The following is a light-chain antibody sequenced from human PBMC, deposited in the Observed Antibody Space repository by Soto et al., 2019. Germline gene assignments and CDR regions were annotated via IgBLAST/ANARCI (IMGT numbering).Light chain of an antibody. Sequence: QSVLTQPRSVSGSPGQSVTISCTGTSSDVGGYNYVSWYQQHPGKAPKLMIYDVSERPSGVPDRFSGSKSGNTASLTISGLQAEDEADYYCCSYADNYTFMVLGGGTKVTVL. CDR2: DVS. CDR3: CSYADNYTFMV. V-gene: IGLV2-11*01. CDR1: SSDVGGYNY. J-gene: IGLJ2*01.